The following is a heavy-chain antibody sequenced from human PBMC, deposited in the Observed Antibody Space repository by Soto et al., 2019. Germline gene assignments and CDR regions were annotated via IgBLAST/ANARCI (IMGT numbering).Heavy chain of an antibody. Sequence: SEALSLTCTVSGDSFSTSNYYWGWIRQPPGKGLEWIGNIFYGGGTGVTYYNPSLKSRVIISVDTSKNQFSLKLRSITAADTAFYFCARRGGGDSLFDSWGQGKLVTVSS. V-gene: IGHV4-39*01. D-gene: IGHD4-17*01. CDR3: ARRGGGDSLFDS. J-gene: IGHJ4*02. CDR1: GDSFSTSNYY. CDR2: IFYGGGTGVT.